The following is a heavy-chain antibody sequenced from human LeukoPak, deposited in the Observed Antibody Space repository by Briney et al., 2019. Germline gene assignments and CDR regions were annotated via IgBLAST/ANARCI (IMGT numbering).Heavy chain of an antibody. CDR3: ARGKGLAPHHDAFDI. CDR2: IIPILGIA. V-gene: IGHV1-69*02. CDR1: GGTFSSYT. D-gene: IGHD4-23*01. J-gene: IGHJ3*02. Sequence: SVKVSCKASGGTFSSYTISWVRQAPGQGLEWMGRIIPILGIANYAQKFQGRVTITADKSTSTAYMELSSLRSEDTAVYYCARGKGLAPHHDAFDIWGQGTMVTVSS.